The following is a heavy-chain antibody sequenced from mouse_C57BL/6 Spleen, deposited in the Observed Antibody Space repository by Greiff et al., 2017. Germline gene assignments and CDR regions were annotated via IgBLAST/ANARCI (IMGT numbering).Heavy chain of an antibody. CDR2: IYPGGGYT. V-gene: IGHV1-63*01. CDR1: GYTFTNYW. J-gene: IGHJ2*01. CDR3: ARGEGYFDD. Sequence: VKLVESGTELVRPGTSVKMSCKASGYTFTNYWIGWAKQRPGQGLEWLGDIYPGGGYTNYNEKFKGKATLTADKSSSTAYMQFSSLTSEDSAIYYCARGEGYFDDWGQGTTLTVSS.